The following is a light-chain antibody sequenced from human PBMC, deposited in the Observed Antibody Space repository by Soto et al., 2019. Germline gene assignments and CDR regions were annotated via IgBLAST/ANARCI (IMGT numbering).Light chain of an antibody. CDR3: QQSDAFPAT. CDR2: SAS. J-gene: IGKJ4*01. CDR1: QGIRSW. V-gene: IGKV1D-12*01. Sequence: DIQMTQSPSSVSASVGDRVTITCRASQGIRSWLAWYQQKPGKAPKLLSSSASTFQSGVPSRFSGCGSGTDFSLTVGGLQPEDLATYYCQQSDAFPATFGGGPRVEIK.